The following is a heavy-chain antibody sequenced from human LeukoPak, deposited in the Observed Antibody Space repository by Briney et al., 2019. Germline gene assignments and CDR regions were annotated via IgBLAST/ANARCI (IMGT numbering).Heavy chain of an antibody. D-gene: IGHD1-14*01. CDR3: AIQNPPYYFDY. Sequence: PSETLSLTCTVSGGSISGSSYYWGWIRQPPGKGLEWIGSIYYSGSTYYNPSLKSRVTISVDTSKNQFSLKLSSVTAADTAVYCCAIQNPPYYFDYWGQGTLVTVSS. J-gene: IGHJ4*02. CDR1: GGSISGSSYY. CDR2: IYYSGST. V-gene: IGHV4-39*07.